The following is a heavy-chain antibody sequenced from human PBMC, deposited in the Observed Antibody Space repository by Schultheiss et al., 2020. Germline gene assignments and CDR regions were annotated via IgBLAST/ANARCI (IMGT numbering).Heavy chain of an antibody. CDR2: ISYDGSNK. Sequence: GGSLRLSCTASGFTFSSYAMHWVRQAPGKGLEWVAVISYDGSNKYYADSVKGRFTISRDNSKNTLYLQMNSLRAEDTAVYYCASGGSHDYFDYWGQGTLVTVSS. V-gene: IGHV3-30-3*01. CDR3: ASGGSHDYFDY. CDR1: GFTFSSYA. J-gene: IGHJ4*02. D-gene: IGHD1-26*01.